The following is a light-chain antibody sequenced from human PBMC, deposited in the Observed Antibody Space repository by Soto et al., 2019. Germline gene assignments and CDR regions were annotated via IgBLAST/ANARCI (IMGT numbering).Light chain of an antibody. J-gene: IGKJ1*01. V-gene: IGKV1-6*01. CDR3: LQDHNYPRT. CDR2: GAS. Sequence: AIQMTQSPSSLSASVGDRVTITCRASEDIRKELSWYQQKPGKAPNVLIYGASNSQSGVPSRFSGSGSGTDFTLTISSLQPEDFATYYCLQDHNYPRTFGQGTKVEVK. CDR1: EDIRKE.